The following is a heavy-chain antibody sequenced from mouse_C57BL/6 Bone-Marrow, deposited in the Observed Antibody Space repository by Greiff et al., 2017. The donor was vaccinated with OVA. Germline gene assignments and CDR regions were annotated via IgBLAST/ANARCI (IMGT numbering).Heavy chain of an antibody. CDR3: AREDYYGSSSWFAY. J-gene: IGHJ3*01. CDR2: ISDGGSYT. V-gene: IGHV5-4*01. Sequence: EVHLVESGGGLVKPGGSLKLSCAASGFTFSSYAMSWVRQTPEKRLEWVATISDGGSYTYYPENVKGRFTISRDNAKNNLYLQMSHLKSEDTAMYYCAREDYYGSSSWFAYWGQGTLVTVSA. CDR1: GFTFSSYA. D-gene: IGHD1-1*01.